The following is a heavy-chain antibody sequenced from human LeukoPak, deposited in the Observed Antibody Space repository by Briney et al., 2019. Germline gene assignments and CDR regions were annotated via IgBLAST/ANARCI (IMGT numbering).Heavy chain of an antibody. D-gene: IGHD5-24*01. CDR2: ISYDGSNK. V-gene: IGHV3-30-3*01. CDR3: AREWGDGYNDFDY. Sequence: PGRSLRLSCAASGFTFSSYAMHWVRQAPGKGLEWVAVISYDGSNKYYADSVKGRFTISRDSSKNTLYLQMNSLRAEDTAVYYCAREWGDGYNDFDYWGQGTLVTVSS. CDR1: GFTFSSYA. J-gene: IGHJ4*02.